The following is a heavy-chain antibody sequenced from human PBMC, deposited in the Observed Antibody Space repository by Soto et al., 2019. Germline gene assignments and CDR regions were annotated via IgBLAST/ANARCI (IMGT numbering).Heavy chain of an antibody. CDR3: AAAVEYCSGGSCYSRGRFYYYGMDV. D-gene: IGHD2-15*01. CDR1: GFTFTSSA. J-gene: IGHJ6*02. V-gene: IGHV1-58*01. CDR2: IVVGSGNT. Sequence: VKVSCKASGFTFTSSAVQWVRQARGQRLEWIGWIVVGSGNTNYAQKFQERVTITRDMSTSTAYMELSSLRSEDTAVYYCAAAVEYCSGGSCYSRGRFYYYGMDVWGQGTTVTVSS.